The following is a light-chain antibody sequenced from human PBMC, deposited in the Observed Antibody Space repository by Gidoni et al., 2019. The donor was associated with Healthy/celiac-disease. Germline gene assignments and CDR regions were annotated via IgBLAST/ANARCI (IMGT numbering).Light chain of an antibody. J-gene: IGKJ1*01. CDR1: QSVSSSY. Sequence: EIVLTQSPGTLSLSPGERATLSCRASQSVSSSYLAWYQQKPGQAPRRLIYGQSHKTTGIPYRFSGSGCGTDLTLTISRLEPEDFAVYYCQQYGSPWWTFGQGTKVEIK. V-gene: IGKV3-20*01. CDR3: QQYGSPWWT. CDR2: GQS.